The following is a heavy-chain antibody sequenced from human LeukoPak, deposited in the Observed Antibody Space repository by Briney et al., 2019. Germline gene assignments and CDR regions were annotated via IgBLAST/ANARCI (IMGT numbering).Heavy chain of an antibody. D-gene: IGHD2-2*01. CDR2: IIPIFGTA. CDR1: GGTFSSYA. V-gene: IGHV1-69*06. J-gene: IGHJ6*04. Sequence: SVKVSCKASGGTFSSYAISWVRQAPGQGLEWMGGIIPIFGTANYAQKFQGRVTVTADKSTSTAYMELSSLRSEDTAVYYCARVVVPAANHFYYYGMDVWGKGTTVTVSS. CDR3: ARVVVPAANHFYYYGMDV.